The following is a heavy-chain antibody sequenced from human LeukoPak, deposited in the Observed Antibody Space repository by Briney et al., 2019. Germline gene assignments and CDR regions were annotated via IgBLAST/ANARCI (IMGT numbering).Heavy chain of an antibody. CDR1: GGTFSSYA. V-gene: IGHV1-69*05. Sequence: ASVKVSCKASGGTFSSYAISWVRQAPGQGLEWMGGIIPIFGTANYAQEFQGRVTITTDESTSTAYMELSSLRSEDTAVYYCARGVAATAYNWFDPWGQGTLVTVSS. D-gene: IGHD2-15*01. CDR3: ARGVAATAYNWFDP. CDR2: IIPIFGTA. J-gene: IGHJ5*02.